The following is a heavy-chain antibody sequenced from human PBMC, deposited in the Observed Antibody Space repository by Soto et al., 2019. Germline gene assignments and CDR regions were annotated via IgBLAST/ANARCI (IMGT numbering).Heavy chain of an antibody. CDR1: GFTFDDYA. Sequence: EVRLVESGGGLVQPGRSLRLSCAASGFTFDDYAMHWVRQAPGKGLEWVSSISWNSGNIDYADSVKGRFTVSRDNANNFLYLHMSSLRPEVTALYFCAKDVSITTSYLAHWGQGTLVTVSS. D-gene: IGHD1-1*01. V-gene: IGHV3-9*01. J-gene: IGHJ4*02. CDR3: AKDVSITTSYLAH. CDR2: ISWNSGNI.